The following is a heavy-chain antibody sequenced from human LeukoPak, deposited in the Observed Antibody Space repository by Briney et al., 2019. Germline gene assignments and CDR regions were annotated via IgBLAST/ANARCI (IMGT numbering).Heavy chain of an antibody. D-gene: IGHD3-10*01. CDR2: ISSSSSYI. CDR3: ARVKFDYGSGSYYPLDY. CDR1: GLTFSSYS. Sequence: GGSLRLSCAASGLTFSSYSMNWVRQAPGKGLEWVSSISSSSSYIYYADSVKGRFTISRDNAKNSLYLQMNSLRAEDTAVYYCARVKFDYGSGSYYPLDYWGQGTLVTVSS. J-gene: IGHJ4*02. V-gene: IGHV3-21*01.